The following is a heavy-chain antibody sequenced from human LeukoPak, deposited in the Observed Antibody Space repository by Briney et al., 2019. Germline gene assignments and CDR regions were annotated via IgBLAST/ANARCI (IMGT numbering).Heavy chain of an antibody. CDR2: INSDGSST. V-gene: IGHV3-74*01. CDR3: ATHYDILTGYNVFDY. J-gene: IGHJ4*02. D-gene: IGHD3-9*01. CDR1: GFTFSSYW. Sequence: GGSLRLSCAASGFTFSSYWMHWVRQAPGKGLVWVSRINSDGSSTSYADSVKGRFTISRDNAKDTLYLQMNSLRAEDTAVYYCATHYDILTGYNVFDYWGQGTLVTVSS.